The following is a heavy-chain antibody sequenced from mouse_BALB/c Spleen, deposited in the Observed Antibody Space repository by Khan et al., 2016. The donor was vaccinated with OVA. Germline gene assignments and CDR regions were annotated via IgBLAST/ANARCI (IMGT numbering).Heavy chain of an antibody. Sequence: VQLQQPGAELVKPGASVTLSCAASGFNIKDTYMHWVKQRPEQGLEWIGRIDPANGYPKYDPKFLGKATITADTSSNTAYLQLSSLTSEDTAVYYWARGTPRAAWFAYWGQGTLVTVSA. CDR3: ARGTPRAAWFAY. D-gene: IGHD3-2*01. CDR2: IDPANGYP. J-gene: IGHJ3*01. V-gene: IGHV14-3*02. CDR1: GFNIKDTY.